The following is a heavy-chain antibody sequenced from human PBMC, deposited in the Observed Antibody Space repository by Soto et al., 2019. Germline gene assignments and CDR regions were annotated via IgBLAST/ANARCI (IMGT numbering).Heavy chain of an antibody. Sequence: GGSLRLSCAASGFTFSSYSMNWVRQAPGKGLEWVSYFSISSITLYYAYFVKGRFTISRDIAMNSFFLQMNSLRDEDTVVYYFARDRDYDFWSGYYTYDAFDIWGQGTMVTVSS. V-gene: IGHV3-48*02. D-gene: IGHD3-3*01. CDR3: ARDRDYDFWSGYYTYDAFDI. CDR1: GFTFSSYS. J-gene: IGHJ3*02. CDR2: FSISSITL.